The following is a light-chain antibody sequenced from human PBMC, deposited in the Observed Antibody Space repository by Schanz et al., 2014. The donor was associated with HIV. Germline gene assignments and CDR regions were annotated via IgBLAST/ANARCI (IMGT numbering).Light chain of an antibody. J-gene: IGLJ1*01. CDR2: EVS. CDR1: STDVDNYKY. V-gene: IGLV2-8*01. Sequence: QSALTQPPSASGSPGQSVTISCTGTSTDVDNYKYVSWYQQEPGKAPKLIIFEVSKRPSGVSNRFSGSKSGNTASLTISGLQAEDEADYYCSSYAGSNNYVFGTGTKLTVL. CDR3: SSYAGSNNYV.